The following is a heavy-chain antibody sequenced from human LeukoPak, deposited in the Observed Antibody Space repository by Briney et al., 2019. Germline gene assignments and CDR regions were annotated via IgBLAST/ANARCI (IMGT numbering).Heavy chain of an antibody. J-gene: IGHJ4*02. CDR1: GGSFSGYY. D-gene: IGHD3-10*01. CDR2: IDNSGST. V-gene: IGHV4-34*01. Sequence: SETLSLTCAFYGGSFSGYYWSWVRQPPGKGLEWIGEIDNSGSTNYNPSLKSRVTISVDTSKYQFSLKLSSVTAADTAVYYCARAFGSGSHVDYWGQGTLVTVSS. CDR3: ARAFGSGSHVDY.